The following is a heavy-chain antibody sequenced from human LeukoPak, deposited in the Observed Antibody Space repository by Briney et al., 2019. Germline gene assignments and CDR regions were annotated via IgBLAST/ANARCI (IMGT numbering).Heavy chain of an antibody. J-gene: IGHJ4*02. CDR1: GGSISSSDYY. D-gene: IGHD5-18*01. Sequence: SETLSLTCTVSGGSISSSDYYWGWIRQPPGKGLEWIGTFFYTGTTYYSPSLESRVTISVDTSKNQFSLRLSSVTAADTAVYYCARRRGGYTYGYDDYWGQGTLVTVSS. CDR3: ARRRGGYTYGYDDY. V-gene: IGHV4-39*01. CDR2: FFYTGTT.